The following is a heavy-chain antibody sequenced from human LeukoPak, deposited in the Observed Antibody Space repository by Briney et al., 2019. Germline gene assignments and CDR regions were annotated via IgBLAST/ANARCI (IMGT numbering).Heavy chain of an antibody. CDR1: GFTFSTYA. D-gene: IGHD2-15*01. Sequence: GGSLRLSCAASGFTFSTYAMSWVRQAPGKGLEWVSTISGSGGSTYYADSVKGRFTISRDNSKNTLYLQMNSLRAEDTAVYYCAKGRGEVVTAAINYWGQGTLATVSS. J-gene: IGHJ4*02. CDR3: AKGRGEVVTAAINY. CDR2: ISGSGGST. V-gene: IGHV3-23*01.